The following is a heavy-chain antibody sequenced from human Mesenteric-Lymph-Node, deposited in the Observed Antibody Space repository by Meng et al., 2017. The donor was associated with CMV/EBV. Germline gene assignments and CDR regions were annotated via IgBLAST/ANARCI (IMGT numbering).Heavy chain of an antibody. J-gene: IGHJ4*02. V-gene: IGHV1-69*02. CDR2: IIPILGIA. CDR3: ARPQGVYDPLYFDY. D-gene: IGHD5/OR15-5a*01. CDR1: GGTFSSYT. Sequence: SVKVSCKASGGTFSSYTISWVRQAPGQGLEWMGRIIPILGIANYAQKFQGRVTITADKSTSTAYMELSSLRSEDTAVYYCARPQGVYDPLYFDYWGQGTLVTVSS.